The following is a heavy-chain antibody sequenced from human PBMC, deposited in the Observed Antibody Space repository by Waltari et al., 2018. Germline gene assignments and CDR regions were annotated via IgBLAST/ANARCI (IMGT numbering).Heavy chain of an antibody. V-gene: IGHV3-23*01. CDR2: IRGSGGST. Sequence: EVQLLESGGGLVQPGGSLRLSCAASGFTFSSYAMSWGHQAPGKGLEWVSAIRGSGGSTYYADSVKGRFTISRDNSKNTLYLQMNSLRAEDTAVYYCAKDGGGSYLDYWGQGTLVTVSS. J-gene: IGHJ4*02. D-gene: IGHD2-15*01. CDR1: GFTFSSYA. CDR3: AKDGGGSYLDY.